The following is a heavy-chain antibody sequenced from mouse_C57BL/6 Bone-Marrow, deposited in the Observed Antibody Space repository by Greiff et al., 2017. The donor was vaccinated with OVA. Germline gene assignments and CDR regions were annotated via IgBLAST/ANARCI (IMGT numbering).Heavy chain of an antibody. CDR3: ARSSLGSSSFAY. V-gene: IGHV1-63*01. D-gene: IGHD1-1*01. CDR1: GYTFTNYW. Sequence: QVQLQQSGAELVRPGTSVKMSCKASGYTFTNYWLGWAKQRPGHGLEWIGDIYPGGGYTNYNEKFKGKATLTADKSSSTAYMQFSSLTSEDSAIYYCARSSLGSSSFAYWGQGTLVTVSA. CDR2: IYPGGGYT. J-gene: IGHJ3*01.